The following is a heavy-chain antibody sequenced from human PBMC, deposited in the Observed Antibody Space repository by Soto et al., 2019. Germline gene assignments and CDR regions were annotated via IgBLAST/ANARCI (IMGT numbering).Heavy chain of an antibody. D-gene: IGHD3-16*01. CDR2: ISYDGSNK. J-gene: IGHJ4*02. CDR3: AKDLTPYDYVWGDY. CDR1: GFTFSSYG. V-gene: IGHV3-30*18. Sequence: GGSLRLSCAASGFTFSSYGMHWVRQAPGKGLEWVAVISYDGSNKYYAESVKGRFTISRDNSKNTLYLQMNSLRAEDTAVYYCAKDLTPYDYVWGDYWGQGTLVTVSS.